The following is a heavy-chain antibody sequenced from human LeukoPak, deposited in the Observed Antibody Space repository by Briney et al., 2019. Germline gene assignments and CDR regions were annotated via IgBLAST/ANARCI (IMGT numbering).Heavy chain of an antibody. CDR3: ARPPYYDFWSGYSDY. CDR1: GYTFTSYG. Sequence: ASVTVSCKASGYTFTSYGISWVRQAPGQGLEWMGWISAYNGNTNYAQKLQGRVTMTTDTSTRTAYMELRSLRSDDTAVYYCARPPYYDFWSGYSDYWGQGPLVPVSS. D-gene: IGHD3-3*01. J-gene: IGHJ4*02. V-gene: IGHV1-18*01. CDR2: ISAYNGNT.